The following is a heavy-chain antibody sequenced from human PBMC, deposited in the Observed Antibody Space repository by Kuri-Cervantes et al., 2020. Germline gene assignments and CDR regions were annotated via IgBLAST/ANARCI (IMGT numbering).Heavy chain of an antibody. V-gene: IGHV3-21*01. J-gene: IGHJ4*02. CDR2: ISSSSSYI. CDR3: ARGDPGIAAAGHGGDY. Sequence: GESLKISCAASGFTFSSYSMNWVRQAPGKGLEWVSSISSSSSYIYYADSVKGRFTISRDNAKNSLYLQMNSLRAEDTAVYYCARGDPGIAAAGHGGDYWGQGTLVTVSS. CDR1: GFTFSSYS. D-gene: IGHD6-13*01.